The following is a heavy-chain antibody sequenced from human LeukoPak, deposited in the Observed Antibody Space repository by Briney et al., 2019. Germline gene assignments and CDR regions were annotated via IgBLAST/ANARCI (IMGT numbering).Heavy chain of an antibody. V-gene: IGHV4-39*07. CDR3: ASHPSSSFLEDYYYYYYMDV. J-gene: IGHJ6*03. D-gene: IGHD6-6*01. Sequence: SETLSLTCTVSGGSISSSSYYWGWIRQPPGKGLEWIGSIYYSGSTYYNPSLKSRVTISVDTSKNQFSLKLSSVTAADTAVYYCASHPSSSFLEDYYYYYYMDVWGKGTTVTISS. CDR1: GGSISSSSYY. CDR2: IYYSGST.